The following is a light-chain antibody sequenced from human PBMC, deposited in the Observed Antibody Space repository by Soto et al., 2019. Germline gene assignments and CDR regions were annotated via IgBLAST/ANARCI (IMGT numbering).Light chain of an antibody. CDR2: DAS. CDR3: QQFSSYPLT. V-gene: IGKV3-20*01. CDR1: QSVSSSY. Sequence: TQSPGTLSLSPGERATLSCRASQSVSSSYLACYQQKPGQAPRLLIYDASSRATGIPDRFSGGGSGTDFTLTISRLEPEDFAVYYCQQFSSYPLTFGGGTKVDIK. J-gene: IGKJ4*01.